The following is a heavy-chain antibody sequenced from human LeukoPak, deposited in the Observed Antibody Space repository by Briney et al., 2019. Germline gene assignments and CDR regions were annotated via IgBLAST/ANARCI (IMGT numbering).Heavy chain of an antibody. CDR3: AKESNGLDI. CDR2: ISGSSSTI. D-gene: IGHD2-8*01. V-gene: IGHV3-48*01. Sequence: GGSLRLSCAASGFTFSSYSMNWVRQAPGKGLEWGSYISGSSSTIYYADSVKGRFTISRDNSKNTLYLQMNSLRVEDTAIYYCAKESNGLDIWGRGTMVIVTS. CDR1: GFTFSSYS. J-gene: IGHJ3*02.